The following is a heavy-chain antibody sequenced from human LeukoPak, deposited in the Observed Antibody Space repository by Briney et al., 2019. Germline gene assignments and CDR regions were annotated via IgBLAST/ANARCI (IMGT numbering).Heavy chain of an antibody. CDR3: ARVAPWGGSGPKGDFDY. J-gene: IGHJ4*02. CDR1: GGSISSSSYY. V-gene: IGHV4-39*07. Sequence: SETLSLTCTVSGGSISSSSYYWGWIRQPPGKGLEWIGSIYYSGSTYYNPSLKSRVTISVDTSKNQFSLKLSSVTAADTAVYYCARVAPWGGSGPKGDFDYWGQGTLVTVSS. CDR2: IYYSGST. D-gene: IGHD3-16*01.